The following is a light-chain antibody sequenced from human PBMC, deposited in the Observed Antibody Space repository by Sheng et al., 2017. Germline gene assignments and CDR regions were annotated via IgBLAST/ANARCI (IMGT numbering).Light chain of an antibody. J-gene: IGKJ3*01. Sequence: EIVLTQSPATLSLSPGERATLSCRASQRISNYLAWYQQKPGQPPRLLIFDASNRATGIPTRFSGSGSGTDFTLTISNLEPEDFGVYFCQQRGQWPLLTFGPVTKLDVK. CDR2: DAS. CDR3: QQRGQWPLLT. V-gene: IGKV3-11*01. CDR1: QRISNY.